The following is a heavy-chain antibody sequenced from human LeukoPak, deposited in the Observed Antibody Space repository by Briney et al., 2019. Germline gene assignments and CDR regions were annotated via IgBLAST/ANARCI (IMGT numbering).Heavy chain of an antibody. CDR1: GGSISSNNYY. CDR3: ARGKYPGAFDV. V-gene: IGHV4-39*01. Sequence: SETLSLTCTVSGGSISSNNYYRGWIRQPPGKGLEWIGSLYYSGSAYYNPSLKSRVTISVDASKNQFSLKLSSVTAADTAVYYCARGKYPGAFDVWGQGTMVTVSS. J-gene: IGHJ3*01. CDR2: LYYSGSA. D-gene: IGHD2-2*02.